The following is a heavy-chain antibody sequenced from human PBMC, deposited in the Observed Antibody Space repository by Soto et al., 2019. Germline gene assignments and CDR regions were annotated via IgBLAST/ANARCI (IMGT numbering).Heavy chain of an antibody. CDR1: GYGFTNYG. D-gene: IGHD4-17*01. J-gene: IGHJ4*02. V-gene: IGHV1-18*01. Sequence: QVQLVQSGPEVKKSGASVKVSCKASGYGFTNYGISWVRQAPGQGLEWMGWISTYNGNTDYAQKFRDRVTMTADASINTAYMELRNLRSDDTAVYYCARGWDYTDYYGDFWGQGTLVTVSS. CDR3: ARGWDYTDYYGDF. CDR2: ISTYNGNT.